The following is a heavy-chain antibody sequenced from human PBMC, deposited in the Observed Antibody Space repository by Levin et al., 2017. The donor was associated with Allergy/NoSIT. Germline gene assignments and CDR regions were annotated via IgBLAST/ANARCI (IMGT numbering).Heavy chain of an antibody. J-gene: IGHJ4*02. CDR2: TYYRSKWYN. V-gene: IGHV6-1*01. Sequence: KASETLSLTCAISGDSVSSNSAAWNWIRQSPSRGLEWLGRTYYRSKWYNDYAVSVKSRITINPDTSKNQFSLQLNSVTPEDTAVYYCARAYYYDSSGYEVILGYWGQGTLVTVSS. CDR1: GDSVSSNSAA. CDR3: ARAYYYDSSGYEVILGY. D-gene: IGHD3-22*01.